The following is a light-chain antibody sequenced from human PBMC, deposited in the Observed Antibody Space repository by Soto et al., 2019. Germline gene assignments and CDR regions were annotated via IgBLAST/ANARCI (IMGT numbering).Light chain of an antibody. Sequence: DIQMTQSPSSLSASVGDRVTITCRASQCISSYLAWYQQKLGKVPKLLISAASTLQSGVPSRFSGSGSGTDFTRSISSLQPDDVATYCGQKYSSDITFGQGTRLEIK. CDR2: AAS. CDR3: QKYSSDIT. V-gene: IGKV1-27*01. J-gene: IGKJ5*01. CDR1: QCISSY.